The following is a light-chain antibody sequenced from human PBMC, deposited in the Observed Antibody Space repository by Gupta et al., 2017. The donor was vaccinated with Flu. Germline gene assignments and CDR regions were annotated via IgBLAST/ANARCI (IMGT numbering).Light chain of an antibody. CDR1: SNDVGYYNN. Sequence: QSALPQPASVSGSSGPSITLTCIATSNDVGYYNNVSWYQQPPGKAPKLMIYEVSNQPSGVSYRFSGSKSGSTASLTLSGLQAEDEADYYCSSYRSDSALYVFGTGTKVTVL. CDR3: SSYRSDSALYV. J-gene: IGLJ1*01. V-gene: IGLV2-14*01. CDR2: EVS.